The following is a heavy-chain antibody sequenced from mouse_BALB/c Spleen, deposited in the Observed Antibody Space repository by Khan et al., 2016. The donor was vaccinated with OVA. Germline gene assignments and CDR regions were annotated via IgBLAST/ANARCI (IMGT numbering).Heavy chain of an antibody. CDR2: ITPKNGVT. Sequence: VQLQQSGPELVKPGASVKISCKTSGYTFTENTLHWVKQSHGKSLEWIGVITPKNGVTSFNQKFKGKVTLTVDKSSSTAYMEFRSLTSEDSAVYYCARDAGRYWGQGTSVTVSA. CDR3: ARDAGRY. D-gene: IGHD3-3*01. V-gene: IGHV1-18*01. CDR1: GYTFTENT. J-gene: IGHJ4*01.